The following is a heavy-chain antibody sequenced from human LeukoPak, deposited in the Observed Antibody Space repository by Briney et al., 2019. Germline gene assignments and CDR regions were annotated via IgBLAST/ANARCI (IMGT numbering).Heavy chain of an antibody. CDR1: GFTFSNYA. Sequence: GGSLRLSCAASGFTFSNYAMSWVRQAPGKGLEWVSSISGSGGDTYYADSMEGRFSISRDNSKNTLYLQITSLRAEDTAVYYCAKGRSGAYYLHDYWGQGTLVTVSS. CDR2: ISGSGGDT. V-gene: IGHV3-23*01. CDR3: AKGRSGAYYLHDY. J-gene: IGHJ4*02. D-gene: IGHD3-10*01.